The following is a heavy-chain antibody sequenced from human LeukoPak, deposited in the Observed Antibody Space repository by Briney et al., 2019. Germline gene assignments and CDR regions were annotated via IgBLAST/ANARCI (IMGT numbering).Heavy chain of an antibody. D-gene: IGHD4-17*01. CDR2: ISSGSSAI. Sequence: PGGSLRLSCEASGFTFTTYSMTWVRQAPGKGLEWVSIISSGSSAIFSADALKGRFTIPRDDAKNLLYLDMNSLRAEDTAVYYCARGHTAVTRHFDFRGQGTLVTVSS. V-gene: IGHV3-21*01. CDR1: GFTFTTYS. J-gene: IGHJ4*02. CDR3: ARGHTAVTRHFDF.